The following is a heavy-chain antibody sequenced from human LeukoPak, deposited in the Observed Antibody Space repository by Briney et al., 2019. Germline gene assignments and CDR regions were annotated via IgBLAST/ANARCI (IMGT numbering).Heavy chain of an antibody. V-gene: IGHV3-30*02. J-gene: IGHJ4*02. CDR1: GFTFSSYG. CDR3: AKDYYDSSGVDY. Sequence: GGSLRLSCAASGFTFSSYGMRWVRQAPGKGLEWVAFIRYDGSNKYYGDSVKGRFTISRDNSKNTLYLQMNSLRVEDTAVYYCAKDYYDSSGVDYWGQGTLVTVSS. CDR2: IRYDGSNK. D-gene: IGHD3-22*01.